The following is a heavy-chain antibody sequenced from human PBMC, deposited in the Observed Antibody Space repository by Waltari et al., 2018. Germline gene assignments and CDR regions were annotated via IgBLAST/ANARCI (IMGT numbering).Heavy chain of an antibody. V-gene: IGHV3-49*03. Sequence: EVQLVESGGDLAQPGRSLRLSCTGSGFTFGNYAISWFRQAPGKGLEWVGFLRVKAYGETTGYAASVEGRFSISRDDSRSIAYLRMDSLKAEDTALYFCSRGSDFWSGWLAPFDYWGQGTLVTVSS. J-gene: IGHJ4*02. CDR2: LRVKAYGETT. CDR1: GFTFGNYA. D-gene: IGHD3-3*01. CDR3: SRGSDFWSGWLAPFDY.